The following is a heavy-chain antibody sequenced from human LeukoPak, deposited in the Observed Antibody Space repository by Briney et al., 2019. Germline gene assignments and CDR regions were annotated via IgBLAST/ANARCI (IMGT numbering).Heavy chain of an antibody. CDR2: ISGSGGST. D-gene: IGHD3-10*01. Sequence: PGGSLRLSCAASGFTFSSYGMSWVRQAPGKGLEWVSAISGSGGSTYYADSVKGRFTISRDNSKNTLYLQMNSLRAEDTAVYYCAKEKHPYGSGSYYFDYWGQGTLVTVSS. CDR3: AKEKHPYGSGSYYFDY. V-gene: IGHV3-23*01. CDR1: GFTFSSYG. J-gene: IGHJ4*02.